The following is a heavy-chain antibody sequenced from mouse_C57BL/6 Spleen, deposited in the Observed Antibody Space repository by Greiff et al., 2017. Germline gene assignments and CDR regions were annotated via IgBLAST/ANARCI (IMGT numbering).Heavy chain of an antibody. V-gene: IGHV1-52*01. CDR2: IDPSDSET. J-gene: IGHJ2*01. D-gene: IGHD2-1*01. CDR3: ARSRGNYVRAFDY. CDR1: GYTFTSYW. Sequence: QVQLQQSGAELVRPGSSVKLSCKASGYTFTSYWMHWVKQRPIQGLEWIGNIDPSDSETHYNQKFKDKATLTVDKSSSTAYMQLSSLTSEDSAVYYCARSRGNYVRAFDYWGQGTTLTVSS.